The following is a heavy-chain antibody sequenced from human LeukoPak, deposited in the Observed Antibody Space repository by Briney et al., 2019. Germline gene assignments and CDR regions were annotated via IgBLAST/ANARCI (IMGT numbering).Heavy chain of an antibody. Sequence: GGSLRLSCAASGFTFSSHWMSWVRQAPGKGLELVANIKQDGSEKYYVDSVKGRFTISRDNAKNSLFLQMNSLRVEDTAVYYCAREPHIAVVTHFDYWGQGTLVTVSS. CDR3: AREPHIAVVTHFDY. D-gene: IGHD6-19*01. CDR1: GFTFSSHW. V-gene: IGHV3-7*01. CDR2: IKQDGSEK. J-gene: IGHJ4*02.